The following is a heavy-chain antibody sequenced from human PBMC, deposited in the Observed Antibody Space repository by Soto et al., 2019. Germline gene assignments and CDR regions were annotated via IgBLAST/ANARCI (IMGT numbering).Heavy chain of an antibody. CDR1: GYTFTSYG. V-gene: IGHV1-18*01. J-gene: IGHJ5*02. D-gene: IGHD2-2*02. Sequence: ASVKVSCKASGYTFTSYGISWVRQAPGQGLEWMGWISAYNGNTNYAQKLQGRVTMTTDTSTSTAYMELRSLRSDDTAVYYCARGKVQAAILSASTGNWFDPWGQGTLVTVSS. CDR3: ARGKVQAAILSASTGNWFDP. CDR2: ISAYNGNT.